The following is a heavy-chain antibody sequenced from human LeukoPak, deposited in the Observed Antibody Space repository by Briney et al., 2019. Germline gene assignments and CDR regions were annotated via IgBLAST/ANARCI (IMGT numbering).Heavy chain of an antibody. V-gene: IGHV1-2*06. CDR2: INPNSGDT. J-gene: IGHJ5*02. CDR3: ARPYGSGSFDNWFDP. CDR1: GYTLTAHY. D-gene: IGHD3-10*01. Sequence: ASVKVSCKASGYTLTAHYMHWVRQAPGQGHEWMGRINPNSGDTNYAQKFQGRVTMTRDTSISTAYMDLSRLTSDDTAVYYCARPYGSGSFDNWFDPWGQGTLVIVSS.